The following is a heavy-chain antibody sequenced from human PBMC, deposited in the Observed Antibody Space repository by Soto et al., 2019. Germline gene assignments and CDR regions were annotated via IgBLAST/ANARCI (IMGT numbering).Heavy chain of an antibody. CDR3: ARLLSFGELTLDS. CDR2: INGGNGNT. V-gene: IGHV1-3*01. Sequence: QVPLVQSGAEVKKPGASVKVSCKASGYSFTTYAIHWVRQAPGQRFEWIGWINGGNGNTKYSQKFQGRVTITRDTSATTTYMELSSLRSEDTAVYYCARLLSFGELTLDSWGQGSLVTVSS. J-gene: IGHJ4*02. CDR1: GYSFTTYA. D-gene: IGHD3-10*01.